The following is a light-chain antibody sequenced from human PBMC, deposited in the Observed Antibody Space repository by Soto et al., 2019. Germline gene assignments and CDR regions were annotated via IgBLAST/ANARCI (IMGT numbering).Light chain of an antibody. Sequence: QSALTQPASVSGSPGQSITISCTEIISDVGEYKYVPWYQQHPGTAPKLIIYDVSNRPSGVSNRFSGSKSGSTASLTISGLQAEDEADYYCSAYTTSIALYVFGAGTKVTVL. J-gene: IGLJ1*01. CDR1: ISDVGEYKY. V-gene: IGLV2-14*03. CDR2: DVS. CDR3: SAYTTSIALYV.